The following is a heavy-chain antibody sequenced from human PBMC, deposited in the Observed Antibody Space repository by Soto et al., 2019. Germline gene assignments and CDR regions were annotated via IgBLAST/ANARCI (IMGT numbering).Heavy chain of an antibody. CDR2: IDPSDSYT. V-gene: IGHV5-10-1*01. J-gene: IGHJ5*02. D-gene: IGHD3-22*01. Sequence: PGESLKISCKGSGYSFTSYWISWVRQMPGKGLEWMGRIDPSDSYTNYSPSFQGHVTISADKSISTAYLQWSSLKASDTAMYYCARHDYYDSSGSRGAWFDPWGQGTLVTVSS. CDR3: ARHDYYDSSGSRGAWFDP. CDR1: GYSFTSYW.